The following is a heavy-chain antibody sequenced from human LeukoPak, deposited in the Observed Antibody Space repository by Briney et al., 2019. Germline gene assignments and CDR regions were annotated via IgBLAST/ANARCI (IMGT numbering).Heavy chain of an antibody. J-gene: IGHJ6*03. CDR2: INPNSGGT. Sequence: GASVKVSCKASGDTFTGYYMHWVRQAPGQGLEWMGWINPNSGGTNYAQKFQGRVTMTRDMSTSTVYMELSSLRSEDTAVYYCASTPPIAAAGKHEDYYYYMAVWGNGTTVTVSS. CDR1: GDTFTGYY. D-gene: IGHD6-13*01. V-gene: IGHV1-2*02. CDR3: ASTPPIAAAGKHEDYYYYMAV.